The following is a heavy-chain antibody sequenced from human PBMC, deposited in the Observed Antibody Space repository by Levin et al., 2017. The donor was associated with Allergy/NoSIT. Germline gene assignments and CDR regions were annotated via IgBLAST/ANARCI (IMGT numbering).Heavy chain of an antibody. CDR3: AKGGDGRGSSNRFHY. CDR1: GFNFDDYG. Sequence: SLKISCAASGFNFDDYGMHWVRQVPGKGLEWVSGISWNSGTIGYGDSVKGRFTISRDSATSSLYLQMHSLRPEDTAVYYCAKGGDGRGSSNRFHYWGQGTLVTVSS. CDR2: ISWNSGTI. V-gene: IGHV3-9*01. J-gene: IGHJ4*02. D-gene: IGHD6-13*01.